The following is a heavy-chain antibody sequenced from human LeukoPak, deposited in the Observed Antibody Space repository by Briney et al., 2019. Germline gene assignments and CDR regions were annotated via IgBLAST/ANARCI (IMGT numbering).Heavy chain of an antibody. CDR2: ISSSSSYI. CDR1: GFTFSSYS. Sequence: GGSLRLSCAASGFTFSSYSMNWVRQAPGKGLELVSSISSSSSYIYYADSVKGRFTISRDNAKNSLYLQMNSLRAEDTAVYYCAREAEPYYYDSSGYCDYWGQGTLVTVSS. CDR3: AREAEPYYYDSSGYCDY. V-gene: IGHV3-21*01. J-gene: IGHJ4*02. D-gene: IGHD3-22*01.